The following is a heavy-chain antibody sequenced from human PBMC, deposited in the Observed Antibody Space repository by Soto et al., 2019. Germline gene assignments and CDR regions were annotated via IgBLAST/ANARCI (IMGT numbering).Heavy chain of an antibody. CDR3: ARDRGFWSGYYTRTYGMDV. D-gene: IGHD3-3*01. Sequence: SEALSLTCTVSGGSISSGGYYWSWIRQHPGKGLEWIGYIYYSGSTYYNPSLKSRVTISVDTSKNQFSLKLSSVTAADTAVYYCARDRGFWSGYYTRTYGMDVWGQGTTVTVSS. V-gene: IGHV4-31*03. J-gene: IGHJ6*02. CDR2: IYYSGST. CDR1: GGSISSGGYY.